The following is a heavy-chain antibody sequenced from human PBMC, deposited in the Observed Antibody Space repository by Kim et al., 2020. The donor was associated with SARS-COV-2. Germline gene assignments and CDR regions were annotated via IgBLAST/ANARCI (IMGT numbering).Heavy chain of an antibody. CDR1: GGSISSSSYY. J-gene: IGHJ4*02. CDR3: ARHPSGYAQEYYFDY. V-gene: IGHV4-39*01. CDR2: IYYSGST. Sequence: SETLSLTCTVSGGSISSSSYYWGWIRQPPGKGLEWIGSIYYSGSTYYNPSLKSRVTISVDTSKNQFSLKLSSVTAADTAVYYCARHPSGYAQEYYFDYWGQGTLVTVSS. D-gene: IGHD5-12*01.